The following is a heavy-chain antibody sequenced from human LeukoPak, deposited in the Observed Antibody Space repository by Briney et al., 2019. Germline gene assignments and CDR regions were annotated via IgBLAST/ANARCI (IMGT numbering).Heavy chain of an antibody. J-gene: IGHJ4*02. D-gene: IGHD3-22*01. CDR3: ARDPPFYYDSSGLDY. CDR1: GFTFSSYA. Sequence: GGSLRLSCAASGFTFSSYAMHWVRQAPGKGLEWVAVISYDGSNKYYADSVKGRFTISRDNSKNTLYLQMNSLRAEDTAVYYCARDPPFYYDSSGLDYWGQGTLVTVSS. V-gene: IGHV3-30-3*01. CDR2: ISYDGSNK.